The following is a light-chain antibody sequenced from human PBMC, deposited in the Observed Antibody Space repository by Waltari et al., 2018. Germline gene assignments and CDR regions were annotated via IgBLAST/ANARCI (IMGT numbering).Light chain of an antibody. Sequence: EIVMTQSPATLSVSPGERATLSCRASQSVRSNLAWYQQKPGQAPRLLIYGASTRATGIPARFSGSGSGTEFTLTISSLQSEDFALYYCQQYNNWPPWTFGQGTKVEIK. J-gene: IGKJ1*01. CDR1: QSVRSN. V-gene: IGKV3-15*01. CDR3: QQYNNWPPWT. CDR2: GAS.